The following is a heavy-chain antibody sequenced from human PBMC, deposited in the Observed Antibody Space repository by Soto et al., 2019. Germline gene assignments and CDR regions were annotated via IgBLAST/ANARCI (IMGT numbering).Heavy chain of an antibody. D-gene: IGHD2-15*01. CDR1: GGSISSGGYY. Sequence: NPSETLSLTCTVSGGSISSGGYYWSWIRQHPGKGLEWIGYIYYSGSTYYNPSLKSRVTISVDTSKNQFSLKLSSVTAADTAVYYCAREHLPFDARYCSGGSCYDFWFDPWGQGTLVTVSS. CDR2: IYYSGST. CDR3: AREHLPFDARYCSGGSCYDFWFDP. J-gene: IGHJ5*02. V-gene: IGHV4-31*03.